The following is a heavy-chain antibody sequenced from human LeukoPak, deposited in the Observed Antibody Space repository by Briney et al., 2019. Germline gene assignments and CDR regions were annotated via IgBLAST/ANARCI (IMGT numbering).Heavy chain of an antibody. V-gene: IGHV1-2*02. CDR3: ARSGFGTSSRNFGSLYYYYYYMDV. CDR1: GYSFTGYY. CDR2: INPNTGGT. D-gene: IGHD6-13*01. Sequence: ASVKVSCKASGYSFTGYYIHWVRQAPGQGFDWMGWINPNTGGTNYAQRFQGRVTLTSDTSISTTYLHLGRLTSDDTAVYFCARSGFGTSSRNFGSLYYYYYYMDVWGSGTTVTVSS. J-gene: IGHJ6*03.